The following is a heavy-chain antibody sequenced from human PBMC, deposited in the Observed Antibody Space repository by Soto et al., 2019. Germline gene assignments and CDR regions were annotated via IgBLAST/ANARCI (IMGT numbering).Heavy chain of an antibody. J-gene: IGHJ6*02. D-gene: IGHD5-12*01. CDR2: IIPIFGTA. V-gene: IGHV1-69*01. CDR1: GGTFSSYA. Sequence: QVQLVQSGAEVKKPGSSVKVSCKASGGTFSSYAISWVRQAPGQGLEWMGGIIPIFGTANYAQKFQGRVTITADESTSTAYMELSSLRSEETAVYYCARDSGYDPLYYYYGMDVWGQGTTVTVSS. CDR3: ARDSGYDPLYYYYGMDV.